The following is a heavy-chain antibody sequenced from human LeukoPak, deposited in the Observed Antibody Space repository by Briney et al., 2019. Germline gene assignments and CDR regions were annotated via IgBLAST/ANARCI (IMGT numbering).Heavy chain of an antibody. CDR3: AKIAAAGIGVDY. CDR1: GFTFSSYG. J-gene: IGHJ4*02. V-gene: IGHV3-30*18. Sequence: GGSLRLSCAASGFTFSSYGMHWVRQAPGEGVEWVAVISYDGSNKYYADSVKGRFTISRDNSKNTLYLQMNSLRAEDTAVYYCAKIAAAGIGVDYWGQGTLVTVSS. D-gene: IGHD6-13*01. CDR2: ISYDGSNK.